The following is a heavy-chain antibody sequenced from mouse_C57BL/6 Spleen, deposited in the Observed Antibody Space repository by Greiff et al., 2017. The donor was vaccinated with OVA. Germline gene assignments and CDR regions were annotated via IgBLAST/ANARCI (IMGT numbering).Heavy chain of an antibody. V-gene: IGHV14-2*01. CDR1: GFNIKDYY. CDR3: ARLDSSATWFAY. Sequence: EVQLKESGAELVKPGASVKLSCTASGFNIKDYYMHWVKQRTEQGLEWIGRIDPEDGETKYAPKFQGKATITADTSSHTAYLQLSSLTSEDTAVYYGARLDSSATWFAYGGQGTLVTVSA. CDR2: IDPEDGET. D-gene: IGHD3-2*02. J-gene: IGHJ3*01.